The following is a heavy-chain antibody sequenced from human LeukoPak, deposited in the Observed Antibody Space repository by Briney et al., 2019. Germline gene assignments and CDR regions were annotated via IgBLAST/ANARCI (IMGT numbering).Heavy chain of an antibody. Sequence: SETLSLTCAVYGGSFSGYYWSWIHQPPGKGLEWLGEINHSGSTNYNPSLKSRVTISVDTSKNQFSLKLSSVTAADTAVYYCARRWRITMIVARGYMDVWGKGTTVTISS. J-gene: IGHJ6*03. CDR1: GGSFSGYY. CDR2: INHSGST. V-gene: IGHV4-34*01. D-gene: IGHD3-22*01. CDR3: ARRWRITMIVARGYMDV.